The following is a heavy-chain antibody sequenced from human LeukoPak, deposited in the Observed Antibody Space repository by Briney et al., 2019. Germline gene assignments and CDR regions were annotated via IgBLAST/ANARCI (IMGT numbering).Heavy chain of an antibody. Sequence: PGGSLRLSCAASGFTFSSYGMSWVRQAPGKGLEWVAVISYDGSNKYYADSVKGRFTISRDNSKNTLYLQMNSLRAEDTAVYYCARSNEYSSPNFGYWGQGTLVTVSS. J-gene: IGHJ4*02. V-gene: IGHV3-30*03. CDR3: ARSNEYSSPNFGY. CDR1: GFTFSSYG. D-gene: IGHD6-6*01. CDR2: ISYDGSNK.